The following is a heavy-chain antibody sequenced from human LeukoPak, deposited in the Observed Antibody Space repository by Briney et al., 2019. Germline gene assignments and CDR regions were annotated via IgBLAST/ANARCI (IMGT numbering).Heavy chain of an antibody. J-gene: IGHJ4*02. Sequence: SETLSLTCTVSGGSISSSSYYWGWIRQPPGKGLEWIGSIYYSGSTYYNPSLKSRVTISVDTSKNQFSLKLSSVTAADTAVYYCARQTRKVGATDYWGQGTLVTVS. CDR2: IYYSGST. CDR1: GGSISSSSYY. D-gene: IGHD1-26*01. CDR3: ARQTRKVGATDY. V-gene: IGHV4-39*01.